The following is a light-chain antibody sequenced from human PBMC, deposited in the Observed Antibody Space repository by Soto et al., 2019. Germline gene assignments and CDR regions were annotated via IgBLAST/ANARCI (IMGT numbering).Light chain of an antibody. J-gene: IGKJ1*01. CDR1: QAISRY. Sequence: QLTQSPSSLSASLGDRVTITCRATQAISRYLAWYQQKPGAAPKLLIYAATTLQSGVPSRFSGGASGTAFTLTIRNLQSDDFATYYCQQLNSFPPEFGQGTKVEIK. V-gene: IGKV1-9*01. CDR2: AAT. CDR3: QQLNSFPPE.